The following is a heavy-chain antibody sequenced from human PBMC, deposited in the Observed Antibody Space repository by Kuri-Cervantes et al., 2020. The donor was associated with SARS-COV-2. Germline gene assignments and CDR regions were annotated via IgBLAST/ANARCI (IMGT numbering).Heavy chain of an antibody. Sequence: GESLKISCAASGFTFSSYSMNWVHQAPGKGLEWVSYISSSSSTIYYADSVKGRFTISGGNAKNSLYLQMNSLRAEDTAVYYCAGDHYYYYYMDVWGKGTTVTVSS. CDR3: AGDHYYYYYMDV. V-gene: IGHV3-48*01. CDR2: ISSSSSTI. J-gene: IGHJ6*03. D-gene: IGHD3-10*01. CDR1: GFTFSSYS.